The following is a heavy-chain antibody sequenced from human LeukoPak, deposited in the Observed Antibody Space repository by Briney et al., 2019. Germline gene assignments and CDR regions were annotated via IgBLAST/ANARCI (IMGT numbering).Heavy chain of an antibody. J-gene: IGHJ4*02. CDR1: GFTFSSYA. D-gene: IGHD3-10*01. Sequence: PGGSLRLSCAASGFTFSSYAMSWVRQAPGKGLEWVSAVSGNGRTYYADSVKGRFTISRDNSKNTKYLQMNSLRAEDTAVYYCAKDGALYYASVSYYLDYWGQGTLVTVSS. CDR3: AKDGALYYASVSYYLDY. V-gene: IGHV3-23*01. CDR2: VSGNGRT.